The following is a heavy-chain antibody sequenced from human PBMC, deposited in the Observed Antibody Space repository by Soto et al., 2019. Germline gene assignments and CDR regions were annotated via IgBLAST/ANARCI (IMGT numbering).Heavy chain of an antibody. CDR2: INSDGSST. V-gene: IGHV3-74*01. Sequence: GGSLRLSCAASGFTFSSYWMHWVRQAPGKGLVWVSRINSDGSSTSYADSVKGRFTISRDNAKNTLYLQMNSLRAEDTAVYYCARVRSSGGSSEAFDYWGQGTLVTVSS. J-gene: IGHJ4*02. CDR3: ARVRSSGGSSEAFDY. CDR1: GFTFSSYW. D-gene: IGHD2-15*01.